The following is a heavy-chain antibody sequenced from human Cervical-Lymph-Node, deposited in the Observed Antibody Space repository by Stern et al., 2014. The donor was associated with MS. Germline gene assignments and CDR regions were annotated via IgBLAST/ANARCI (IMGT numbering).Heavy chain of an antibody. Sequence: QVQLQESGPGLVRPSQTLSLTCTVSGGAISGRSDCWNWIRQHPVRGLEWIGYICNTGSTHYNPSLKSRVTISFDTSMRQFSLNLTSVTAADTAVYFCARTLPGVSAFDIWGQGTTVTVSS. CDR2: ICNTGST. D-gene: IGHD3-3*01. CDR3: ARTLPGVSAFDI. J-gene: IGHJ3*02. CDR1: GGAISGRSDC. V-gene: IGHV4-31*03.